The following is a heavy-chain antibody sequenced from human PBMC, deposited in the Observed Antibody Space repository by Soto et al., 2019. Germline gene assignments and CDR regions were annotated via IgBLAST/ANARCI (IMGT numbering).Heavy chain of an antibody. J-gene: IGHJ6*02. CDR1: RGSISDYF. Sequence: SETLSLTCTVSRGSISDYFWRWTRQPPGKGLEWIGYVYSVGSTDYNPSLKSRVTISVDTSKNQFSLRLSSVTAADTAVYYCASSYCGGDCYSNLPSDYYYDGMDVLGQGTTVT. CDR3: ASSYCGGDCYSNLPSDYYYDGMDV. D-gene: IGHD2-21*02. CDR2: VYSVGST. V-gene: IGHV4-59*01.